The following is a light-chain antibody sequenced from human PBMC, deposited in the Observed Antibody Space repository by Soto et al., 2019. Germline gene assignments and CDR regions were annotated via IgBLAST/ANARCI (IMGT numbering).Light chain of an antibody. V-gene: IGKV1-5*03. CDR3: QQYNNWPPVT. CDR1: HTISSW. J-gene: IGKJ1*01. Sequence: DIQMTQSPSTLSGSVGDRVTITCRASHTISSWLAWYQQKPGKAPKPLIYKASTLKSGVPSRFSGSGSGTEFTLTISSLQSEDFAVYYCQQYNNWPPVTFGQGTKVDIK. CDR2: KAS.